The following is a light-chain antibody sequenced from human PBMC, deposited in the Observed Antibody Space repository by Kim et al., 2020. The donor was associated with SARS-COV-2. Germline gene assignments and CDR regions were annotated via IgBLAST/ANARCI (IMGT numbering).Light chain of an antibody. V-gene: IGKV1-5*03. CDR2: KSS. J-gene: IGKJ4*01. CDR1: QSINSW. Sequence: ASVGDRVTITCRASQSINSWLAWYQQHPGKPPQFLIHKSSSLASGAPPRFSGSGSGTEFTLTISSLQPDDFATYYCQQYQTYPLTFGGGAKVDIK. CDR3: QQYQTYPLT.